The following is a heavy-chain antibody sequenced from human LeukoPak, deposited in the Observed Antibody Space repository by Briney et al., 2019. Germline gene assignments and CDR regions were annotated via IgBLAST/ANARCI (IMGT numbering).Heavy chain of an antibody. CDR1: GFTFSSYS. CDR3: ASKGIAARTFDY. J-gene: IGHJ4*02. CDR2: ISSSSSYI. V-gene: IGHV3-21*04. Sequence: GGSLRLSCAASGFTFSSYSMNWVRQAPGKGLEWVSSISSSSSYIYYADSVKGRFTISRDNAKNSLYLQMNSLRAEDTAVYYCASKGIAARTFDYWGQGTLVTVSS. D-gene: IGHD6-6*01.